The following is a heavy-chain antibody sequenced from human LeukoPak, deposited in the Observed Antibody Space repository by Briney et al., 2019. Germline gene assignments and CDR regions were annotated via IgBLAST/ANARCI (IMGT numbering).Heavy chain of an antibody. J-gene: IGHJ5*02. CDR1: GGSISSRSYC. CDR2: VHISGST. D-gene: IGHD2-21*02. CDR3: ARHKVVVTAPQNWFDP. Sequence: PSETLSLTCTVSGGSISSRSYCWSWIRQPAGKGLEWIGHVHISGSTNYNSSLKSRVTISVDTSKNQFSLKLSSVTAADTAVYYCARHKVVVTAPQNWFDPWGQGTLVTVSS. V-gene: IGHV4-61*09.